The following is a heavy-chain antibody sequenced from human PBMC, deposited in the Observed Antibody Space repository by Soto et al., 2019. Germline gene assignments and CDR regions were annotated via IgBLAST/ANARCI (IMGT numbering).Heavy chain of an antibody. J-gene: IGHJ5*02. Sequence: GASVKVSCKASGYTFTSYGISWVRQAPGQGLEWMGWISAYNGNTNYAQKLQGRVTMTTDTSTSTAYMELRSLRSDDTAVYYCASTEYSSSSDWFDPWGQGTLLTVSS. CDR2: ISAYNGNT. CDR1: GYTFTSYG. D-gene: IGHD6-6*01. CDR3: ASTEYSSSSDWFDP. V-gene: IGHV1-18*01.